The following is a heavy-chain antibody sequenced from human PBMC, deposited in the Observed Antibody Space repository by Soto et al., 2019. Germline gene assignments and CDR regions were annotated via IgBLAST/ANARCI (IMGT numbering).Heavy chain of an antibody. D-gene: IGHD1-26*01. Sequence: PRKLDWKASVYSCTRYGISWVRQAPGQGLEWMGWISAYNGNTNYAQKLQGRVTMTRDTSTSTAYMELSSLRSEYTAAYYCAREVGANRFDYWGQGTLVTVSS. J-gene: IGHJ4*02. CDR2: ISAYNGNT. CDR1: VYSCTRYG. CDR3: AREVGANRFDY. V-gene: IGHV1-18*01.